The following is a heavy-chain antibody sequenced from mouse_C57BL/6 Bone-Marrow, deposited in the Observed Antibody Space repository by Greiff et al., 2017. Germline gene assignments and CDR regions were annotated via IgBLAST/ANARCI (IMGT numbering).Heavy chain of an antibody. D-gene: IGHD2-2*01. J-gene: IGHJ4*01. CDR3: ARRTTTMVTPYYAMDY. V-gene: IGHV2-2*01. Sequence: QVQLQQSGPGLVQPSQSLSITCTVSGFSLTSYGVHWVRQSPGKGLEWLGVIWSGGSTDYNAAFISRLSISKDNSKSQVFFKLNSLQADDTAIYYCARRTTTMVTPYYAMDYWGQGTSVTVSS. CDR1: GFSLTSYG. CDR2: IWSGGST.